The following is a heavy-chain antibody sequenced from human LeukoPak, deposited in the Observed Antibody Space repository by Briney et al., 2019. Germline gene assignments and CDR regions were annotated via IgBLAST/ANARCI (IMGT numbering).Heavy chain of an antibody. CDR3: ARGGGAFCGNDCYRNFDY. D-gene: IGHD2-21*02. CDR1: GFTVTSTY. CDR2: IYAGGST. V-gene: IGHV3-66*02. Sequence: GGSLRLSCEVSGFTVTSTYMSWVRQAPGKGLEWVSVIYAGGSTYYADSVKGRFTISRDNSKNTLQLQMNSLRPEDTAVYYCARGGGAFCGNDCYRNFDYWGQGALVTVSS. J-gene: IGHJ4*02.